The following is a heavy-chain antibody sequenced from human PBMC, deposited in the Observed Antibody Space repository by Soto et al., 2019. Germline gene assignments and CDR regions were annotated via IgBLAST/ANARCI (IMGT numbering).Heavy chain of an antibody. D-gene: IGHD1-7*01. CDR2: IYRTGST. Sequence: SETLSLTCAVYGGSFSGYYWSWIRQPPGKGLEWIGEIYRTGSTNYNPSLKSRVTISLDRSENQFSLKVTSLTAADTAVYYCASRDPGTSVDYWGQGTLVTV. CDR3: ASRDPGTSVDY. V-gene: IGHV4-34*01. CDR1: GGSFSGYY. J-gene: IGHJ4*02.